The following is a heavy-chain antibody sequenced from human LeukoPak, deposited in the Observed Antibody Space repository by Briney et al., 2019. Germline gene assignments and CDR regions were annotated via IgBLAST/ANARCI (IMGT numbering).Heavy chain of an antibody. J-gene: IGHJ4*02. CDR1: GYTFKNYD. CDR3: ARATPGGLHGYSFDY. CDR2: MNPNSGNT. D-gene: IGHD5-24*01. V-gene: IGHV1-8*02. Sequence: ASVKVSCKASGYTFKNYDINWVRQATGQGLEWMGWMNPNSGNTGFAQKFQDRVSMTRDTSINTAYMELTSLRSGDTAVYYCARATPGGLHGYSFDYWGQGTVVTVYS.